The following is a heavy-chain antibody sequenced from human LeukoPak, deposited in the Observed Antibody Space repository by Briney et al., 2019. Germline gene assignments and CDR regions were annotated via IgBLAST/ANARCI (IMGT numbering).Heavy chain of an antibody. V-gene: IGHV1-8*02. D-gene: IGHD3-3*01. CDR1: GYTFTSYD. J-gene: IGHJ4*02. CDR2: MNPNSGNT. CDR3: ARVLITIFGVVIIPGFDY. Sequence: GASVKVSCKASGYTFTSYDINWVRQATGQGLEWMGWMNPNSGNTGYAQKFQGRVTMTRDTSISTAYMELSRLRSDDTAVYYCARVLITIFGVVIIPGFDYWGQGTLVTVSS.